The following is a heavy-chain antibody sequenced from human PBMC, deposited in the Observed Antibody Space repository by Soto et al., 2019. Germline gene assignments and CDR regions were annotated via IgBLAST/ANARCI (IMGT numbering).Heavy chain of an antibody. D-gene: IGHD2-2*01. CDR3: AREIVVARGASYFDY. CDR1: GFTFSSNW. J-gene: IGHJ4*02. Sequence: PGGSLRLSXVGSGFTFSSNWMTWVRQAPGKGLEWVGNIRQDGSEKNYVDSVKGRFTISRDNAKNSLYLQMNSLRAEDTAVYYCAREIVVARGASYFDYWGPGTLVTVSS. V-gene: IGHV3-7*04. CDR2: IRQDGSEK.